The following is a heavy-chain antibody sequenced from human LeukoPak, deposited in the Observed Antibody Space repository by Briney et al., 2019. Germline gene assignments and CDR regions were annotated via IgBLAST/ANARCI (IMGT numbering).Heavy chain of an antibody. Sequence: ASVQVSCKASGYTFTTYGVSWVRQAPGQGIEWMGWSSAYNGNTNYAQKLQGRVTMTTDTSTSTAYMELRGLRSDDTAVYYCARDVIVVVPASQAYYYYGMDVWGQGTTVTVSS. J-gene: IGHJ6*02. CDR3: ARDVIVVVPASQAYYYYGMDV. V-gene: IGHV1-18*01. CDR2: SSAYNGNT. D-gene: IGHD2-2*01. CDR1: GYTFTTYG.